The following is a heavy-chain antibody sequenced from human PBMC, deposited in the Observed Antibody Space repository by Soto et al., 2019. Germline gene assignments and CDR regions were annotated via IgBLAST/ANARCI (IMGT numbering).Heavy chain of an antibody. Sequence: PGGSLRLSCAASGFTFSSYEMNWVRQAPGKGLEWVSYISSSGSTIYYADSVKGRFTISRDNAKNSLYLQMNSLRAEDTAVCYCARDPDGYYYYYGMDVWGQGTTVTVSS. V-gene: IGHV3-48*03. J-gene: IGHJ6*02. CDR3: ARDPDGYYYYYGMDV. CDR1: GFTFSSYE. CDR2: ISSSGSTI.